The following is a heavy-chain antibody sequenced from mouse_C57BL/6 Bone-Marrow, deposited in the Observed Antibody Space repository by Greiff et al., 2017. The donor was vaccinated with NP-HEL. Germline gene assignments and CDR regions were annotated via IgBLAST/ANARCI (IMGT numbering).Heavy chain of an antibody. Sequence: VHVKQSGAELVRPGASVKLSCTASGFNIKDDYMHWVKQRPEQGLEWIGWIDPENGDTEYASKFQGKATITADTSSNTAYLQLSSLTSEDTAVYYCTTGYYGSSRYFDVWGTGTTVTVSS. V-gene: IGHV14-4*01. J-gene: IGHJ1*03. CDR3: TTGYYGSSRYFDV. D-gene: IGHD1-1*01. CDR2: IDPENGDT. CDR1: GFNIKDDY.